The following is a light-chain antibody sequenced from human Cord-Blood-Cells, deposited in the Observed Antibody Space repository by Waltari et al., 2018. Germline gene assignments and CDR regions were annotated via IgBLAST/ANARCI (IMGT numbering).Light chain of an antibody. V-gene: IGKV1-9*01. Sequence: DIQLTQSPSFLSASVGDRVTITCRASQGISSYLAWYQQKPGKAPKLLFYAASTLQRRVPSRCSGSGSVAEFTLTISSLQPEDFATYYCQQLNINPSHTFGQGTRLEIK. CDR2: AAS. CDR1: QGISSY. J-gene: IGKJ5*01. CDR3: QQLNINPSHT.